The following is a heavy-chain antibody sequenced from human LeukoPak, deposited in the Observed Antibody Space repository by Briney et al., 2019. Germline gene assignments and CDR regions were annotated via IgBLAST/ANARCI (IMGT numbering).Heavy chain of an antibody. Sequence: GGSLRLSCAVSGFTFSSYWMNWVRQAPGKGLEWVASIRQDGGEKSYVDSVKGRFTISRDNTKDSLYLQINSLRAEDTAVYYCARDGTAAGLYFDLWGQGTPVTVSS. CDR1: GFTFSSYW. CDR3: ARDGTAAGLYFDL. J-gene: IGHJ4*01. V-gene: IGHV3-7*01. D-gene: IGHD6-13*01. CDR2: IRQDGGEK.